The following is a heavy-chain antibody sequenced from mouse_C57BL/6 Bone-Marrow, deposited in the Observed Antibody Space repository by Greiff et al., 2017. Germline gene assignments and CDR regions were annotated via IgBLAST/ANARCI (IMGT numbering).Heavy chain of an antibody. CDR1: GIDFSRYW. D-gene: IGHD1-1*01. J-gene: IGHJ3*01. V-gene: IGHV4-1*01. Sequence: EVKLVESGGGLVQPGGSLKLSCAASGIDFSRYWMSWVRRAPGKGLEWIGEINPDSSTITYAPSLKDKFIISRDNAKNTLYLQMSKVRSEDTALYYCARPPYYYGSSSAWFAYWGQGTLVTVSA. CDR2: INPDSSTI. CDR3: ARPPYYYGSSSAWFAY.